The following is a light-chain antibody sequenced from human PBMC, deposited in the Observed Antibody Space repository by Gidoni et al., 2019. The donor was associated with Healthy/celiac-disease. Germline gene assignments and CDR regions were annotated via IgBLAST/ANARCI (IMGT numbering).Light chain of an antibody. CDR3: QQSYSTPFT. CDR2: AAS. J-gene: IGKJ3*01. CDR1: QSISSY. Sequence: DPVTITCRASQSISSYLNWYQQKPGKAPKLLIYAASSLQSGVPSRFSGSGSGTDFTLTISSLQPEEFATYYCQQSYSTPFTCGPGTKVDIK. V-gene: IGKV1-39*01.